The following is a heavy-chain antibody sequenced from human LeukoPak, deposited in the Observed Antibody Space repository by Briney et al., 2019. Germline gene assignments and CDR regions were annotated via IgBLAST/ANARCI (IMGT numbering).Heavy chain of an antibody. CDR1: GGSITSGSYY. J-gene: IGHJ4*02. D-gene: IGHD3-10*01. CDR2: FYTNGGT. CDR3: ARAVTSAVLDF. Sequence: PSETLSLTCTVSGGSITSGSYYWSWIRQPAGKGLEWIGRFYTNGGTSYNPSLESRVTISVDTSQNQFSLRLSSVTAADTAVYYCARAVTSAVLDFWGQGTLVTVSS. V-gene: IGHV4-61*02.